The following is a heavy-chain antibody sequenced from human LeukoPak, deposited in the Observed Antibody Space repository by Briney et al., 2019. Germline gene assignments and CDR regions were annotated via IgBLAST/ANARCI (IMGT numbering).Heavy chain of an antibody. CDR1: GGSIGSSSHY. CDR2: IYFSGST. CDR3: ARGVGYYYDSSGYYYAYYFDY. V-gene: IGHV4-39*07. D-gene: IGHD3-22*01. J-gene: IGHJ4*02. Sequence: PSETLSLTCTVSGGSIGSSSHYWGWIRQPPGKGLEWIGSIYFSGSTYYNPSLKSRVTISVDTSKNQFSLKLSSVTAADTAVYYCARGVGYYYDSSGYYYAYYFDYWGQGTLVTVSS.